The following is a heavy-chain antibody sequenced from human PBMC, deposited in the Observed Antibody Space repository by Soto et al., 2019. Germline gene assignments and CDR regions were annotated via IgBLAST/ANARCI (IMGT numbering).Heavy chain of an antibody. Sequence: PGGSLRLSCAASGFTFSSYSMNWVRQAPGKGLEWVSSISSSSSYIYYADSVKGRFTISRDNAKNSLYLQMNSLRAEDTVVYYCARDRENIPFHFDYWGQGTLVTVSS. CDR2: ISSSSSYI. V-gene: IGHV3-21*01. J-gene: IGHJ4*02. CDR3: ARDRENIPFHFDY. D-gene: IGHD3-10*01. CDR1: GFTFSSYS.